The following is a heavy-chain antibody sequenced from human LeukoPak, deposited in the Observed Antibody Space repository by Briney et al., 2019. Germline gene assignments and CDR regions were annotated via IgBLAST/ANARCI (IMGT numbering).Heavy chain of an antibody. Sequence: SETLSLTCAVYGGSFSGYYWSWIRQPPGKGLEWIGEINHSGSTNYNPSLKSRVTISVDTSKNQFSLKLSSVTAADTAVYYCARGLISITIFGVVIMGPYLDYWGQGTLVTVSS. J-gene: IGHJ4*02. V-gene: IGHV4-34*01. CDR2: INHSGST. D-gene: IGHD3-3*01. CDR3: ARGLISITIFGVVIMGPYLDY. CDR1: GGSFSGYY.